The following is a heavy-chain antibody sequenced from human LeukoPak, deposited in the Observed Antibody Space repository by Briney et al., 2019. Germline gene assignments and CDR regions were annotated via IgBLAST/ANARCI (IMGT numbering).Heavy chain of an antibody. V-gene: IGHV3-74*01. CDR1: GFTFSRYW. D-gene: IGHD2-21*01. CDR2: INSDGSST. J-gene: IGHJ5*02. CDR3: ARTNSGGFDP. Sequence: GGSLRLSCAASGFTFSRYWMHWVRQAPGKGLVWVSLINSDGSSTNYADSVKGRFTISRDNAKSTVYLQMNSLRAEDTAVYYCARTNSGGFDPWGQGTLVTVSS.